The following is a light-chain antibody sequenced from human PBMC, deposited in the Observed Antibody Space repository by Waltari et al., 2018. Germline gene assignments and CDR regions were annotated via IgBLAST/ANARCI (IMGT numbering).Light chain of an antibody. CDR3: SSYTRSSRLV. CDR2: DVD. CDR1: SSDIGANDY. Sequence: QSALTQPASVSGSPGQSLTISCTGTSSDIGANDYVSWYQQHPDKAPQLIIFDVDKRPSGISIRFSASKSDNTASLTISGLQAEDEADYYCSSYTRSSRLVFGGGTKLVVL. V-gene: IGLV2-14*03. J-gene: IGLJ2*01.